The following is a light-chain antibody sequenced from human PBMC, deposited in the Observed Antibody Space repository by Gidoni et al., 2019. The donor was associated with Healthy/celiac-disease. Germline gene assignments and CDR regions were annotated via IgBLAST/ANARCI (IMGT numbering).Light chain of an antibody. CDR3: QQEET. CDR1: QSISSW. Sequence: DIQMTQSPSTLSASVGDRVTITCRASQSISSWLAWYQQKPGKAPKLLIYKASSLESGVPSRFSGSGSGTEFTLTISSLQPDDFATYYCQQEETFGQXTKVEIK. V-gene: IGKV1-5*03. CDR2: KAS. J-gene: IGKJ1*01.